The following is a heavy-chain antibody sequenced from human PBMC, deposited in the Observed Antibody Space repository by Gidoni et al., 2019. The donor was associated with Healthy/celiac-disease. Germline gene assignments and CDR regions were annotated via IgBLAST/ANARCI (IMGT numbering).Heavy chain of an antibody. J-gene: IGHJ6*02. V-gene: IGHV3-9*01. Sequence: SGFTFDDYAMHWVRQAPGKGLEWVSGISWNSGSIGYADSVKGRFTISSDNAKNSLYLQMNSLRAEDTAVYYCAKDMSPWEGGMDVWGQGTTVTVSS. D-gene: IGHD1-26*01. CDR3: AKDMSPWEGGMDV. CDR1: GFTFDDYA. CDR2: ISWNSGSI.